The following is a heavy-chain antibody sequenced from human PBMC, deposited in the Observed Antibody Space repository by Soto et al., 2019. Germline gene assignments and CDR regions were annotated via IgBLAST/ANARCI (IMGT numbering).Heavy chain of an antibody. CDR2: ISSSSSTI. V-gene: IGHV3-11*01. J-gene: IGHJ4*02. CDR3: ARVAPPLDY. Sequence: GGSLRLSCAASGFTFSDYYMNWIRQAPGKGLEWVSYISSSSSTIYYADSVKGRFTISRDNAKNSLYLQMNSLRAEDTAVFYCARVAPPLDYWGQGTLVTVSS. CDR1: GFTFSDYY. D-gene: IGHD3-3*02.